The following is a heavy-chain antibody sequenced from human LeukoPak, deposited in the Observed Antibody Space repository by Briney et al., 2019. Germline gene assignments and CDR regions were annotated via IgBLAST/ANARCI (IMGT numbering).Heavy chain of an antibody. V-gene: IGHV4-4*09. D-gene: IGHD3-3*01. J-gene: IGHJ6*03. CDR1: GGSISSYY. CDR3: ARLRVRRSGYPYYYYYMDV. Sequence: SETLSLTCTVSGGSISSYYWSWIRRPPGKGLEWIGYIYTSGSTNYNPSLKSRVTISVDTSKNQFSLKLSSVTAADTAVYYCARLRVRRSGYPYYYYYMDVWGKGITVTVSS. CDR2: IYTSGST.